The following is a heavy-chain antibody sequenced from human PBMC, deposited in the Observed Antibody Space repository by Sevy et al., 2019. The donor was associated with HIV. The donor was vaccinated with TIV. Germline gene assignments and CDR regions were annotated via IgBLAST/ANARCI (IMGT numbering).Heavy chain of an antibody. D-gene: IGHD3-22*01. CDR3: ARTPATTVVDYYFQEHNYYFHY. V-gene: IGHV4-59*01. CDR2: ISYSGST. J-gene: IGHJ4*02. CDR1: GASISSYY. Sequence: SETLSLTCTVSGASISSYYWSWIRQPPGRGLEWIGYISYSGSTTYHPSLKSRVTIALDSSENQFSLKLNSVTAADTAFYYCARTPATTVVDYYFQEHNYYFHYWGQGALVTVSS.